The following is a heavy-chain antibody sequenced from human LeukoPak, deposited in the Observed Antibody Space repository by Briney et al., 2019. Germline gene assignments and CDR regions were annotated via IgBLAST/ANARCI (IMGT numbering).Heavy chain of an antibody. CDR2: INAGNGNT. CDR3: ARVGLEVRGVIYGVDY. D-gene: IGHD3-10*01. V-gene: IGHV1-3*01. J-gene: IGHJ4*02. Sequence: ASVKVSCKASGYTFTSYAMQWVRQAPGQRLEWMGWINAGNGNTKYSQKFQGRVTITRDTSASTAYMELSSLRSEDTAVYYCARVGLEVRGVIYGVDYWGQGTLVTVSS. CDR1: GYTFTSYA.